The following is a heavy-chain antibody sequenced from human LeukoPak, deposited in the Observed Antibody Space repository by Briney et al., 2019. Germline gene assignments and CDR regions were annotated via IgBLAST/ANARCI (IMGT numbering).Heavy chain of an antibody. CDR1: GFTFSSYE. CDR3: ATWIVDGSLFDF. Sequence: GSLRLSCAASGFTFSSYEMNWVRQAPGKGLEWVSYITSSGRTKYYADSVKGRFTISRDNAKNSLYLQMNSLRAEDTAVYYCATWIVDGSLFDFWGQGTLVTVSS. J-gene: IGHJ4*02. CDR2: ITSSGRTK. D-gene: IGHD1-26*01. V-gene: IGHV3-48*03.